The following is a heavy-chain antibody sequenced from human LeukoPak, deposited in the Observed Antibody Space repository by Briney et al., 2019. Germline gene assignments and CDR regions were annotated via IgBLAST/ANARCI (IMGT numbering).Heavy chain of an antibody. D-gene: IGHD1-26*01. J-gene: IGHJ4*02. CDR1: GFNFSSYG. V-gene: IGHV3-33*06. CDR2: VWYDGTTK. Sequence: GRSLRLSCAASGFNFSSYGMHWVRQAPAKGLEWVALVWYDGTTKHYADSVRGRFTISRDNSKNTLHLQMNGLRAEDTAIYYCAKVPYSGSYHDYFFDSWGQGTLVTVSS. CDR3: AKVPYSGSYHDYFFDS.